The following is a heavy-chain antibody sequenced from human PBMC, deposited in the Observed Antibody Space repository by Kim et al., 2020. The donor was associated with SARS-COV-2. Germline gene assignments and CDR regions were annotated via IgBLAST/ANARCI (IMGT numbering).Heavy chain of an antibody. D-gene: IGHD4-17*01. J-gene: IGHJ4*02. Sequence: YYADSVKGRFTISRDNAKNSLYLQMNSLRAEDTAVYYCAREVPDYEIIDYWGQGTLVTVSS. CDR3: AREVPDYEIIDY. V-gene: IGHV3-21*01.